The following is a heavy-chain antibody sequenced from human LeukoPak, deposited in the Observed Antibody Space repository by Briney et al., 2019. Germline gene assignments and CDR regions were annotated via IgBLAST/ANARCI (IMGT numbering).Heavy chain of an antibody. Sequence: AGGSLRLSCAASGFTFSSYGMSWVRQAPGKGLEWVSSISSSSSYIYYADSVKGRFTISRDNAKNSLYLQMNSLRAEDTAVYYCARDLLGIALHAFDIWGQGTMVTVSS. V-gene: IGHV3-21*01. CDR2: ISSSSSYI. D-gene: IGHD3-16*01. CDR1: GFTFSSYG. CDR3: ARDLLGIALHAFDI. J-gene: IGHJ3*02.